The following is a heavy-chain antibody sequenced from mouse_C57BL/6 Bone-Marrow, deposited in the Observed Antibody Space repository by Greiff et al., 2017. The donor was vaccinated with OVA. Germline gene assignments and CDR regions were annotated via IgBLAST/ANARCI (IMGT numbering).Heavy chain of an antibody. CDR2: IRSKSSNYAT. V-gene: IGHV10-3*01. Sequence: EVKLVESGGGLVQPKGSLKLSCAASGFTFNTSAMHWVRQAPGKGLEWVARIRSKSSNYATYYADSVKDRFTISRDDSQSMLYLQMNNLKTEDTAMYYCGRSTSVVATREYYFDYWGQGTTLTVSS. J-gene: IGHJ2*01. D-gene: IGHD1-1*01. CDR3: GRSTSVVATREYYFDY. CDR1: GFTFNTSA.